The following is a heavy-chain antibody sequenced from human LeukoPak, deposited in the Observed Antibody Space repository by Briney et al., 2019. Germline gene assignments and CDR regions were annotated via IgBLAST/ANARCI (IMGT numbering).Heavy chain of an antibody. CDR3: AREGGFYRPLDY. Sequence: PSETLSLTCGVSGDSVSITNWRSWIRPPPGKGLEWIGEGHLDGRTNFNPSLKSPLTISVDLSENHVSLKLTSVTAADTAVYYCAREGGFYRPLDYSGQGTLVTVSS. CDR1: GDSVSITNW. CDR2: GHLDGRT. J-gene: IGHJ4*02. D-gene: IGHD6-25*01. V-gene: IGHV4-4*02.